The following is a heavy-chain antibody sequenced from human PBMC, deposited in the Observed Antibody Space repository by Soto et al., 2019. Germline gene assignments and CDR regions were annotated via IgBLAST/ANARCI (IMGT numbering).Heavy chain of an antibody. CDR3: ARDQPGYSYGYGLGY. J-gene: IGHJ4*02. V-gene: IGHV3-23*01. D-gene: IGHD5-18*01. Sequence: GGSLRLSCAASGFTFSNYAMSWVRQAPGKGLEWFSAITGTGADTYHADSVKARFTISRDNAKNSLYLQMNSLRAEDTAVYYCARDQPGYSYGYGLGYWGQGTLVTVSS. CDR1: GFTFSNYA. CDR2: ITGTGADT.